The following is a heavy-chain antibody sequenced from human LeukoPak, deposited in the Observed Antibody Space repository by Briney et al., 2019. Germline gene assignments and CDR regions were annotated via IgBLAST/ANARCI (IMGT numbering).Heavy chain of an antibody. CDR2: INSDGSEG. Sequence: GGSLRLSCAVSGFTFSGFWMSWSRQAPGKGLEWVASINSDGSEGYYADVVKGRFTISRDNAKNSLYLQINSLRAEDTAVYYCARSSYSSSSSVWGQGATVTVSS. CDR3: ARSSYSSSSSV. J-gene: IGHJ6*02. D-gene: IGHD6-6*01. V-gene: IGHV3-7*03. CDR1: GFTFSGFW.